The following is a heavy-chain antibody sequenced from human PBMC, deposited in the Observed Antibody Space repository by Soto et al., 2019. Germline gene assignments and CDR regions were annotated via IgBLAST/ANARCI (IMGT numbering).Heavy chain of an antibody. CDR3: ARDSEYYDFWSGYYDYYYGMDV. Sequence: PGGSLRLSCAASGFTFSSYAMHWVRQAPGKGLEWVAVISYDGSNEYYADSVKGRFTISRDNSKNTVYLQMNSLRAEDTAVYYCARDSEYYDFWSGYYDYYYGMDVWGQGTTVTVSS. CDR1: GFTFSSYA. J-gene: IGHJ6*02. CDR2: ISYDGSNE. D-gene: IGHD3-3*01. V-gene: IGHV3-30-3*01.